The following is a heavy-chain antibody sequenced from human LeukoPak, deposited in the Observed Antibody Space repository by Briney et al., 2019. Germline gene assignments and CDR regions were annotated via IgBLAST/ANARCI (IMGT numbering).Heavy chain of an antibody. J-gene: IGHJ4*02. Sequence: GGSLRLSCAASGFTFSSYAMGWVRQAPGKGLEWVSAISGSGGSTYYADSVKGRFTISRDSSNNILSLQMNTLRAEDTALYYCAKLGGSYYRLFSFDDWGQGILVTVSS. CDR2: ISGSGGST. D-gene: IGHD1-26*01. CDR3: AKLGGSYYRLFSFDD. V-gene: IGHV3-23*01. CDR1: GFTFSSYA.